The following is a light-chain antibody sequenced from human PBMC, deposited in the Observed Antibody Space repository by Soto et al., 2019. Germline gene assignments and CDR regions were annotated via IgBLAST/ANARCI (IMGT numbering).Light chain of an antibody. J-gene: IGKJ5*01. Sequence: EIVLTQSPGTLSLSPGERVTLSCRASQSVSSSYLAWYQQKPGQAPRLLIYGASSRATGIPDRFSGSGSGTDFTLTISRLEPEDFAVYYCQQYGSSPSSTFGQGTRLEIK. CDR2: GAS. CDR1: QSVSSSY. CDR3: QQYGSSPSST. V-gene: IGKV3-20*01.